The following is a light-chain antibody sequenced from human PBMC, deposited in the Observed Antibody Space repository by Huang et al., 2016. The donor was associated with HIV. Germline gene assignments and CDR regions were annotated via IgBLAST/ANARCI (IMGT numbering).Light chain of an antibody. J-gene: IGKJ4*01. CDR2: WGS. V-gene: IGKV2-28*01. Sequence: DIVMTQSPLSLPVTPGEPASISCRSSQSLLHSNGYNYLDWYLQKPGQSPLLLIYWGSNRAFGVPDRFSGSGSGTDFTLKISRVEAEDVGVYYCMQALQTPVFGGGTKVEIK. CDR1: QSLLHSNGYNY. CDR3: MQALQTPV.